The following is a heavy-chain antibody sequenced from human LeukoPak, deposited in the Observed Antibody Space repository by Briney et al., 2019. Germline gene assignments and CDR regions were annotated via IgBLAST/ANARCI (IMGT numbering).Heavy chain of an antibody. CDR3: ARVTRHYEVDTAMVTD. J-gene: IGHJ1*01. Sequence: TSETLSLTCTVSGGSISSSSYYWGWIRQPPGKGLEWIGSIYYSGSTYYNPSLKSRVTISVDTSKNQFSLKLSSVTAADTAVYYCARVTRHYEVDTAMVTDWGQGTLVTVSS. D-gene: IGHD5-18*01. CDR2: IYYSGST. V-gene: IGHV4-39*07. CDR1: GGSISSSSYY.